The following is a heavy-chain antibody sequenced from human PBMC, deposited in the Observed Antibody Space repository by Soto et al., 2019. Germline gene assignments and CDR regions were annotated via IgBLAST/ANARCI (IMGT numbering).Heavy chain of an antibody. CDR3: AREAGPNWFDP. CDR1: GGSISSYY. J-gene: IGHJ5*02. V-gene: IGHV4-59*01. CDR2: IYYSGST. Sequence: PSETLSLTCTVSGGSISSYYWSWIRQPPGKGLEWIGYIYYSGSTNYNPSLKSRVTISVDTSKNQFSLKLSSVTAADTAVYYCAREAGPNWFDPWGQGTLVTVSS.